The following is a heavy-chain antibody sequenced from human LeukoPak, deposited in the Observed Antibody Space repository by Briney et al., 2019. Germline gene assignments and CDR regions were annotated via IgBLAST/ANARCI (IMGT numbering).Heavy chain of an antibody. CDR2: ISSSSYI. Sequence: GGSLRLSCAASGFTFSSYSMNWVRQAPGKGLEWVSSISSSSYIYYADSVKGRFTVSRDNAENSLYLQMNSLRTEDMAFYYCAKGFGPMNDWYFDLWGRGTLVTVSS. CDR1: GFTFSSYS. V-gene: IGHV3-21*04. CDR3: AKGFGPMNDWYFDL. J-gene: IGHJ2*01. D-gene: IGHD3-22*01.